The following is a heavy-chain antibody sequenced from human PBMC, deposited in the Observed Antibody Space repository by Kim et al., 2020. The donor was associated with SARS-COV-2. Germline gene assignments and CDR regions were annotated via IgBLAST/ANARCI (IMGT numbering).Heavy chain of an antibody. Sequence: GGSLRLSCAASGFTFSSYAMSWVRQAPGKGLEWVSAISGSGGSTYYADSVKGRFTISRDNSKNTLYLQMNSLRAEDTAVYYCAKDLPLRFLEWFSLGGFDYWGQGTLVTVSS. V-gene: IGHV3-23*01. D-gene: IGHD3-3*01. CDR2: ISGSGGST. CDR1: GFTFSSYA. J-gene: IGHJ4*02. CDR3: AKDLPLRFLEWFSLGGFDY.